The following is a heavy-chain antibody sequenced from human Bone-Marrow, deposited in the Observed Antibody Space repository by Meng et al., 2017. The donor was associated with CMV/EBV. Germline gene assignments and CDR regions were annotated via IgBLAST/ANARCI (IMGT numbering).Heavy chain of an antibody. CDR1: GFIFSRAE. CDR2: ISNSGTI. D-gene: IGHD3-9*01. V-gene: IGHV3-48*03. CDR3: ARSKALTLLDY. J-gene: IGHJ4*02. Sequence: GESLKISCEASGFIFSRAELAWVRQAPGKGLEWTSYISNSGTIYYADSVQGRFTISRDNDKNLIYLQINSLRAEDTAVYYCARSKALTLLDYWGRGTLVT.